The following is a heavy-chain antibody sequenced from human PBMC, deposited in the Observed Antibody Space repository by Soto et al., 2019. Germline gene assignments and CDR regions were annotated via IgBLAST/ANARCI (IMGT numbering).Heavy chain of an antibody. CDR3: ARSGYSRGWYETDYYYYGMDV. V-gene: IGHV3-7*03. D-gene: IGHD6-19*01. J-gene: IGHJ6*02. CDR1: GSPLSRYG. CDR2: IKQDGSEK. Sequence: GWSLMLSCGASGSPLSRYGMSWVRQAPGKWLEWVGNIKQDGSEKYYVDSVKVRVTISRDNDKNSLYLQMNSLRAEDTAVYYCARSGYSRGWYETDYYYYGMDVWGQGTTVTVSS.